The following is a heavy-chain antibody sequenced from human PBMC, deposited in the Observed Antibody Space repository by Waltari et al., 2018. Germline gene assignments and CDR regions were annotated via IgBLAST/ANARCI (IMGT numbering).Heavy chain of an antibody. CDR3: AREYDYSGSYSDAFDI. V-gene: IGHV1-2*06. Sequence: QVQLVQSGAEVKKPGASVKVSCKASGYTFTGYYMHWVRQAPGQGLEWMGRINPNSGGTNYAQKFQGRVTMTRDTSISTAYMELSRLRSDDTAVYYCAREYDYSGSYSDAFDIWGQGTMVTVSS. CDR2: INPNSGGT. D-gene: IGHD1-26*01. J-gene: IGHJ3*02. CDR1: GYTFTGYY.